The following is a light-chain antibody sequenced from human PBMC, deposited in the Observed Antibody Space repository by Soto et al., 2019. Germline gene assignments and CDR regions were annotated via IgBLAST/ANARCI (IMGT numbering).Light chain of an antibody. V-gene: IGKV3-20*01. J-gene: IGKJ1*01. CDR1: QSVRSNY. CDR3: QQYGTSPRT. CDR2: GAS. Sequence: EIVLTQSPGTLSLSPGERATLSCRSSQSVRSNYLAWYQQKPGQAPRLLIYGASSRATGIPDRFSGSGSGTDFTLTISRLEPEDFAVYYCQQYGTSPRTCGQGTKVDIK.